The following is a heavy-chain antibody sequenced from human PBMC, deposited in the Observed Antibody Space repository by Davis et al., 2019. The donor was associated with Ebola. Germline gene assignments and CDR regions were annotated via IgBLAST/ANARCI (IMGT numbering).Heavy chain of an antibody. CDR2: IKQDGSEK. CDR3: ARGLSTSAYTAFGY. D-gene: IGHD2-2*02. Sequence: PGGSLRLSCVGSGFTFTNYWMNWVRQAPGKELEWVANIKQDGSEKYYVDSVKGRFTISRDNAKNSLFLQMNSLRGEDTAVYYCARGLSTSAYTAFGYWGQGTLLAVSS. J-gene: IGHJ4*02. V-gene: IGHV3-7*03. CDR1: GFTFTNYW.